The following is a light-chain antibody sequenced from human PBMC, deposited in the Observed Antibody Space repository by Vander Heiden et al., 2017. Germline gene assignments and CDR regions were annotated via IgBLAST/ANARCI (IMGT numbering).Light chain of an antibody. J-gene: IGLJ2*01. CDR1: EMPKQY. CDR3: QAGDSSGTSVV. V-gene: IGLV3-25*03. Sequence: SYLLPHPPSLSVSPGQTARITCSGNEMPKQYAYWYQQKPGQAPVLKIYKDRERPSGIPERLSGSRSGTTVTLTISGVQAEDEADYYCQAGDSSGTSVVFGGGTKLTVL. CDR2: KDR.